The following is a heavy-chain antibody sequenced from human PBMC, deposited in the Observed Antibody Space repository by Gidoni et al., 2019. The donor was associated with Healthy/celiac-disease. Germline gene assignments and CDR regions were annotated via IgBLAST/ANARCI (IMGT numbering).Heavy chain of an antibody. CDR3: AHSSGSSSWYVSPYYFDY. CDR2: VYWNDDK. CDR1: GFSLSTSGVG. J-gene: IGHJ4*02. Sequence: QITLKESGPTLVKPTQTLTLPCTFSGFSLSTSGVGVGWIRQPPGKALEWLSLVYWNDDKRYSPSLKSRLTITKDTSKNQVVLTMTNMDPVDTATYYCAHSSGSSSWYVSPYYFDYWGQGTLVTVSS. D-gene: IGHD6-13*01. V-gene: IGHV2-5*01.